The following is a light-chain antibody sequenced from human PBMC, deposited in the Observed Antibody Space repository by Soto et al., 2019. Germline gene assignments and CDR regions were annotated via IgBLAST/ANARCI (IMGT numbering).Light chain of an antibody. CDR2: RDR. Sequence: QSVLTQPPSASETPGQRVFISCSGSTSNIGSNFVFWYQQLPGAAPKLLIYRDRQRPSGVPDQFSGSKSGTSASLAISGLRSEDEAHYYCATWDDSLSGVLFGGGTKLTVL. V-gene: IGLV1-47*01. CDR3: ATWDDSLSGVL. CDR1: TSNIGSNF. J-gene: IGLJ2*01.